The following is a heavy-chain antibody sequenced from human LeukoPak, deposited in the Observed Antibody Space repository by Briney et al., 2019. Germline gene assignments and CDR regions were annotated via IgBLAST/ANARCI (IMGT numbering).Heavy chain of an antibody. CDR2: INHSGST. CDR3: ARVKYYDYVWGSYRQPYNWFDP. V-gene: IGHV4-34*01. Sequence: SETLSLTCAVYGGSFSGYYWSWIRQPPGKGLEWIGEINHSGSTNYNPSLKSRVTISVDTSKNQFSLKLSSVTAADTAVYYCARVKYYDYVWGSYRQPYNWFDPWGQGTLVTVSS. CDR1: GGSFSGYY. D-gene: IGHD3-16*02. J-gene: IGHJ5*02.